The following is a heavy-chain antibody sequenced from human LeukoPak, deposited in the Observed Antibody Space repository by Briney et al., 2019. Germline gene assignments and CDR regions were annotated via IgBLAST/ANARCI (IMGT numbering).Heavy chain of an antibody. D-gene: IGHD6-19*01. Sequence: VASVKVSCKASGYTFTDYYMHWMRQAPGQGPEWMGWMNPNSGGTNYAQKFQGRVTMTRDTSITTAYMELSSLRSDDTAVYYCAPRRVAADKGFDYWGQGILVTVSS. J-gene: IGHJ4*02. CDR1: GYTFTDYY. CDR2: MNPNSGGT. V-gene: IGHV1-2*02. CDR3: APRRVAADKGFDY.